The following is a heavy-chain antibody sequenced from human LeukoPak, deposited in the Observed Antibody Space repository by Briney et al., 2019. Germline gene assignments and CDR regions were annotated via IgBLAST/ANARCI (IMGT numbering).Heavy chain of an antibody. CDR1: GGSISSGGYS. J-gene: IGHJ3*02. Sequence: SETLSLTCAVSGGSISSGGYSWSWIRQPPGKGLEWIGYIYHSGSTYYNPSLKSRVTISVDRSKNQFSLKLSSVTAADTAVYYCARGGGSYPRDAFDIWGQGTMVTVSS. CDR2: IYHSGST. V-gene: IGHV4-30-2*01. CDR3: ARGGGSYPRDAFDI. D-gene: IGHD1-26*01.